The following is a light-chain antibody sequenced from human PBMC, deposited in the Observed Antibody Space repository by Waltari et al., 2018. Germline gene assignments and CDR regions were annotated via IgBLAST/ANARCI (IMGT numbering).Light chain of an antibody. CDR3: SSYTSSNTYV. CDR1: SSDIYAYNF. CDR2: QVS. J-gene: IGLJ1*01. V-gene: IGLV2-14*01. Sequence: QSALTQPASVSGSPGQSITISCTGTSSDIYAYNFVSWYQQHPGKAPQFIIYQVSNRPSGVSCRCSGSRSGNTASRTISGLQAEDEADYYCSSYTSSNTYVFGTGTKVTVL.